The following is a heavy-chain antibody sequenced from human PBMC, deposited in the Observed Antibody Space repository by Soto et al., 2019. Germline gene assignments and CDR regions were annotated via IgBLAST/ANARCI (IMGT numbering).Heavy chain of an antibody. CDR1: GGSFSGYY. J-gene: IGHJ6*02. CDR3: ARGEGEVVVANDYYYGLDV. Sequence: QVQLQQWGAGLLKPSETLSLTCAVYGGSFSGYYWTWIRQPPGEGLEWIGEINHSGSTNYNPSLKSRVAISVDTSRNQFYLPLTSVTAADTAVYYCARGEGEVVVANDYYYGLDVWGQGTTLTVSS. D-gene: IGHD2-15*01. V-gene: IGHV4-34*01. CDR2: INHSGST.